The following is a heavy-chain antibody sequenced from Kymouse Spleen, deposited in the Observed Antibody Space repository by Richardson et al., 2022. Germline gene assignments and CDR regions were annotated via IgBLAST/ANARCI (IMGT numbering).Heavy chain of an antibody. CDR3: ARQEWELLDFDY. CDR1: GGSISSSSYY. Sequence: QLQLQESGPGLVKPSETLSLTCTVSGGSISSSSYYWGWIRQPPGKGLEWIGSIYYSGSTYYNPSLKSRVTISVDTSKNQFSLKLSSVTAADTAVYYCARQEWELLDFDYWGQGTLVTVSS. J-gene: IGHJ4*02. CDR2: IYYSGST. D-gene: IGHD1-26*01. V-gene: IGHV4-39*01.